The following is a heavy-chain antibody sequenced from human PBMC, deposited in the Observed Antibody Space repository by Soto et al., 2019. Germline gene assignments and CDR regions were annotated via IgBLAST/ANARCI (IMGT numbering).Heavy chain of an antibody. V-gene: IGHV4-61*01. D-gene: IGHD5-18*01. CDR1: GGSVCCGSYY. J-gene: IGHJ6*02. Sequence: LETLVLCCTVSGGSVCCGSYYWRWIRQPPGMGLEWFGYFYYSGSTNYNPSLKSRVTISVDTSKNQFSLKLSSVTAADTAVYYCAREGIPGYSYRHGYYYYYGMDVWGQGTTVT. CDR3: AREGIPGYSYRHGYYYYYGMDV. CDR2: FYYSGST.